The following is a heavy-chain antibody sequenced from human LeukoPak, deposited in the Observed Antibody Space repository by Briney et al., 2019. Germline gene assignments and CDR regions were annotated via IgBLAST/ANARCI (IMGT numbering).Heavy chain of an antibody. J-gene: IGHJ4*02. CDR3: TRDVSSSWYEGADY. Sequence: GGSLRLSCAASGFTFDDYGMSWVRQVPGKGLEWVGFIRSKPYGGTTEYAASVKGRFTISRDDSKSIAYLQMNSLKTEDTAVYYCTRDVSSSWYEGADYWGQGTLVTVSS. CDR2: IRSKPYGGTT. D-gene: IGHD6-13*01. V-gene: IGHV3-49*04. CDR1: GFTFDDYG.